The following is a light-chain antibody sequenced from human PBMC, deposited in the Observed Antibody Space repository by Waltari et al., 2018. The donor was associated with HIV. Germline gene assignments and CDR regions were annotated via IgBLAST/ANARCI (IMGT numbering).Light chain of an antibody. V-gene: IGKV3-20*01. CDR2: GAS. Sequence: EIVLTQSPGTLSLSLGERATLSCRASQSVTSNHLAWYQQKPGQAPRLLIHGASNRATGIPDRFSGSGSGTDFTLTISRLEPEDFAVYYCQQYGSSPLITFGQGTRLEIK. J-gene: IGKJ5*01. CDR3: QQYGSSPLIT. CDR1: QSVTSNH.